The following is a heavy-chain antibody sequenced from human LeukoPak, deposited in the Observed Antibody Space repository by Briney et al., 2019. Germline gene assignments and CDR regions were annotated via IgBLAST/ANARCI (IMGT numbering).Heavy chain of an antibody. CDR2: ISGSGGST. CDR3: ARDSSMITFGGVIVSYFDY. D-gene: IGHD3-16*02. V-gene: IGHV3-23*01. CDR1: GFTFSSYG. Sequence: GGTLRLSCAASGFTFSSYGMSWVRQAPGKGLEWVSAISGSGGSTYYADSVKGRFTISRDNAKNSLYLQMNSLRAEDTALYYCARDSSMITFGGVIVSYFDYWGQGTLVTVSS. J-gene: IGHJ4*02.